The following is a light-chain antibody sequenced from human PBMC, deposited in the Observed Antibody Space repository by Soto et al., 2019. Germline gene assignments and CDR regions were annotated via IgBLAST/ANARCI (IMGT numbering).Light chain of an antibody. CDR2: NNN. Sequence: QPVLTQPPSASGTPGQRVTISCSGSSSNIGSNTVNWYQRLPGTAPKLLIYNNNQRPSGVPDRFSGSKSGTSASLAISGLQSEDEADYYCAAWDDSLNGVFGGGTKLTVL. CDR1: SSNIGSNT. V-gene: IGLV1-44*01. CDR3: AAWDDSLNGV. J-gene: IGLJ3*02.